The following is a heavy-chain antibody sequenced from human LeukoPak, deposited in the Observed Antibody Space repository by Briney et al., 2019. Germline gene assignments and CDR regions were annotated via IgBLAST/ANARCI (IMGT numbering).Heavy chain of an antibody. D-gene: IGHD3-3*01. CDR3: AGSITIFGVVDY. V-gene: IGHV4-59*01. Sequence: PSETRPLTCTVPGGSISSYYWSWIRQPPGKGLEWIGYIYYKGSTNYNPSLKSRVTISVDTSKNQFSLKLSSVTASDTAVYYCAGSITIFGVVDYWGQGTLVTVSS. J-gene: IGHJ4*02. CDR1: GGSISSYY. CDR2: IYYKGST.